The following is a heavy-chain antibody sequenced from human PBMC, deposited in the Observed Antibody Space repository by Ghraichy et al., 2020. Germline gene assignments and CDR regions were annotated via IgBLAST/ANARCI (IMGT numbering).Heavy chain of an antibody. Sequence: ASVKVSCKASGYTFTSYGISWVRQAPGQGLEWMGWISAYNGNTNYAQKLQGRVTMTTDTSTSTAYMELRSLRSDDTAVYYCARLTGDDSSGYYDYWGQGTLVTVSS. D-gene: IGHD3-22*01. V-gene: IGHV1-18*04. CDR3: ARLTGDDSSGYYDY. J-gene: IGHJ4*02. CDR2: ISAYNGNT. CDR1: GYTFTSYG.